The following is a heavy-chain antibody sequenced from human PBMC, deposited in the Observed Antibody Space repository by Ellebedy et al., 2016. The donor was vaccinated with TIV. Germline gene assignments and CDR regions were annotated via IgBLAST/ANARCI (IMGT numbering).Heavy chain of an antibody. D-gene: IGHD6-13*01. CDR1: GGSFSGYY. CDR2: INHSGST. CDR3: ARAMRVGVPFSSQNWVN. V-gene: IGHV4-34*01. Sequence: SETLSLXXAVYGGSFSGYYWSWIRQPPGKGLEWIGEINHSGSTNYNPSLKSRVTISVDTSKNQFSLKLSSVTAADTAVYYCARAMRVGVPFSSQNWVNWGQGTLVTVSS. J-gene: IGHJ4*02.